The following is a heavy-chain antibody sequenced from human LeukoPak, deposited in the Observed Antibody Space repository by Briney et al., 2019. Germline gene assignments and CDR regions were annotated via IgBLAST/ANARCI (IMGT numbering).Heavy chain of an antibody. Sequence: ASVKVSCKVSGSSLTKISIDWVRQAPGKGLECMGTFGPQVGETIHAQKLQGRLKMTADTSTETAYMEINSLQSEDTAVYYCATGAMVYEYWGQGTLVTVSS. CDR1: GSSLTKIS. J-gene: IGHJ4*02. CDR2: FGPQVGET. CDR3: ATGAMVYEY. D-gene: IGHD3-10*01. V-gene: IGHV1-24*01.